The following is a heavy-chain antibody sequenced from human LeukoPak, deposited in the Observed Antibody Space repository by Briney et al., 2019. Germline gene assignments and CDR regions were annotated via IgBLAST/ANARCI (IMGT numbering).Heavy chain of an antibody. CDR1: GFTFSNSW. D-gene: IGHD3-9*01. V-gene: IGHV3-7*03. CDR2: MKPDGSEK. J-gene: IGHJ4*02. CDR3: AKRXFGNXXFDX. Sequence: GGSLRLSCAASGFTFSNSWVSWVRQAPGKGLEWVTNMKPDGSEKYYVDSVKGRFTISRDNAKNSLYLQMNSLRAEDTATYYCAKRXFGNXXFDXWGQGTLVTVSS.